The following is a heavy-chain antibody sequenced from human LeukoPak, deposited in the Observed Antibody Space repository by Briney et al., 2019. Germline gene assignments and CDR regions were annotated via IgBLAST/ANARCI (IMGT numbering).Heavy chain of an antibody. Sequence: GGSLRLSCAASGFTFRSYWMSWVRQAPGKGLEWVANIKQDGSEKYYVDSVKGRFTISRDNAKNSLYLQMNSLRAEDTAVYYCAREGSMITFGGVITPYWYFDLWGRGTLVTVSS. CDR3: AREGSMITFGGVITPYWYFDL. CDR2: IKQDGSEK. J-gene: IGHJ2*01. D-gene: IGHD3-16*02. V-gene: IGHV3-7*01. CDR1: GFTFRSYW.